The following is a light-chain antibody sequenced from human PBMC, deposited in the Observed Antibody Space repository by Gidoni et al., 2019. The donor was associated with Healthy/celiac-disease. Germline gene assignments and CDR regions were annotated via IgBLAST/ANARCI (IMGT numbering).Light chain of an antibody. CDR2: AAS. CDR3: QQSYSTFVT. J-gene: IGKJ2*01. CDR1: QSISSY. Sequence: DIQMTQSPSSLSASVGDRVTITCRASQSISSYLNWYQQKPGKAPKLLIFAASSLQSGVPSRFSGSGSGTDFTLTISSLQPEDFATYYCQQSYSTFVTLGQGTKREIK. V-gene: IGKV1-39*01.